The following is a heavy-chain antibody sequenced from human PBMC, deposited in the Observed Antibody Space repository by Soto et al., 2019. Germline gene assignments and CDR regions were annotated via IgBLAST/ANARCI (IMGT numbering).Heavy chain of an antibody. CDR3: ARDRRGTAMVLDY. CDR1: GGTFSSYA. D-gene: IGHD5-18*01. CDR2: IIPIFGTA. V-gene: IGHV1-69*13. J-gene: IGHJ4*02. Sequence: SVKVSCKASGGTFSSYAISWVRQAPGQGLEWMGGIIPIFGTANYAQKLQGRVTITADESTSTAYMELSSLRSEDTAVYYCARDRRGTAMVLDYWGQGTLVTVSS.